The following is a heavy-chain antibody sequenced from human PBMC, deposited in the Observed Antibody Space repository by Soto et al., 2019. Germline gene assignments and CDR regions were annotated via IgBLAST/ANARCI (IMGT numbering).Heavy chain of an antibody. D-gene: IGHD2-15*01. CDR3: ARGGVVASNYYYGMDV. V-gene: IGHV4-30-4*01. CDR2: IYYSGST. Sequence: PSETLSLTCTVSGGSISSGDYYWSWIRQPPGKGLEWIGYIYYSGSTYYNPSLKSRVTISVDTSKNQFSLKLSSVTAADTAVYYCARGGVVASNYYYGMDVWGQGATVTVSS. CDR1: GGSISSGDYY. J-gene: IGHJ6*02.